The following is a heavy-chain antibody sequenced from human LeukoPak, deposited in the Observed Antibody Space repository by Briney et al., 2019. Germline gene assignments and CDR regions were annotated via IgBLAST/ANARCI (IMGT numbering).Heavy chain of an antibody. Sequence: GGSLRLSCAASGFTFGSYAMSWVRQAPGKGLEWVSTITYSGGSTYYADSVKGRFTISRDNSKSTLYLQMNSLRAEDTAVYYCAKEIVPYGGKSNWDRGAFDIWGQGTMVTVSS. CDR3: AKEIVPYGGKSNWDRGAFDI. J-gene: IGHJ3*02. CDR1: GFTFGSYA. V-gene: IGHV3-23*01. D-gene: IGHD4-23*01. CDR2: ITYSGGST.